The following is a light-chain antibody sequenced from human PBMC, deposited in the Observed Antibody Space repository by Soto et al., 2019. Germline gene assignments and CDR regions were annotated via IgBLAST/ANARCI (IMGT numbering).Light chain of an antibody. V-gene: IGKV1-39*01. CDR2: AAS. Sequence: DIQMTQSPSSLSASVGDRVIITCRASESISRHLNWYQQKAGKAPKLLIYAASSLQNGVPSRFRGGGSGTDFTLIITNLQPEDFATYYCQQSYTTLSITFGQGTRLEIK. CDR1: ESISRH. J-gene: IGKJ5*01. CDR3: QQSYTTLSIT.